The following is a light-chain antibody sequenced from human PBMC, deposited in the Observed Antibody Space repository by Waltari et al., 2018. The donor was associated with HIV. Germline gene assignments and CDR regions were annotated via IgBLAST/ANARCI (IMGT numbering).Light chain of an antibody. CDR3: MQGTHWPTS. V-gene: IGKV2-30*01. J-gene: IGKJ2*01. CDR1: QGLVYSDGYTY. Sequence: DVGLTQSQLSLPVTLGRPASIPCRSSQGLVYSDGYTYLNWFQQRPGQSPRRLIYKVSNRDSGVPDRFSGSGSGTDFTLQISRVEAEDVGVYYCMQGTHWPTSFGQGTKLEIK. CDR2: KVS.